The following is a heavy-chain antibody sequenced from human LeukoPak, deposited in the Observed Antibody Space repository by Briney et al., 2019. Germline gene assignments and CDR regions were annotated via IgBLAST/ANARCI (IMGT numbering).Heavy chain of an antibody. CDR2: INHSGST. CDR3: ARRGTVTLLR. CDR1: GGSISSGGYS. V-gene: IGHV4-30-2*01. Sequence: PSQTLSLTCAVSGGSISSGGYSWSWIRQPPGKGLEWIGEINHSGSTNYNPSLKSRVTISVDTSKNQFSLKLSSVTAADTAVYYCARRGTVTLLRWGQGTLVTVSS. D-gene: IGHD4-17*01. J-gene: IGHJ4*02.